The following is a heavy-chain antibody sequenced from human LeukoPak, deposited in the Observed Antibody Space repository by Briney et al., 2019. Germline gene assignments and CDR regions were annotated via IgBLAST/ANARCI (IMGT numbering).Heavy chain of an antibody. CDR1: GFTFSSYW. CDR2: INSDGSST. CDR3: ARRPLSGGGDYWGYFDY. J-gene: IGHJ4*02. Sequence: GGSLRLSCAASGFTFSSYWMHWVRQAPGKGLVWVSRINSDGSSTSYADSVKGRFTISRDDAKNTLYLQMNSLRAEDTAVYYCARRPLSGGGDYWGYFDYWGQGTLVTVSS. D-gene: IGHD2-21*02. V-gene: IGHV3-74*01.